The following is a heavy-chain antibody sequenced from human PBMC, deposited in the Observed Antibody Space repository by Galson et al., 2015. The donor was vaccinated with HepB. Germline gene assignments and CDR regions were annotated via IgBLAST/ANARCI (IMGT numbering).Heavy chain of an antibody. CDR3: ARGRVTGYYDSSGYYLGHDAFDI. J-gene: IGHJ3*02. CDR1: GYTFTSYY. D-gene: IGHD3-22*01. CDR2: INPSGGST. V-gene: IGHV1-46*01. Sequence: SVKVSCKASGYTFTSYYMHWVRQAPGQGLEWMGIINPSGGSTSYAQKFQGRVTMTRDTSISTAYMELSRLRSDDTAVYYCARGRVTGYYDSSGYYLGHDAFDIWGQGTMVTVSS.